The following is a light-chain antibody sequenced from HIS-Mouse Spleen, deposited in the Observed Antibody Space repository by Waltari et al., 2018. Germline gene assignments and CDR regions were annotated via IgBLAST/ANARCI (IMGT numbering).Light chain of an antibody. V-gene: IGLV2-8*01. CDR3: SSYAGSNNFVV. J-gene: IGLJ2*01. CDR2: EVS. CDR1: SSDVGGYNY. Sequence: QSALTQPPSASGSPGQSVTISCTGTSSDVGGYNYVSWDQQHPGKAPKLMIYEVSKRPSWVPDRFCGSKSGNTASLTVAELQAENEADYYCSSYAGSNNFVVVGGGTKLTVL.